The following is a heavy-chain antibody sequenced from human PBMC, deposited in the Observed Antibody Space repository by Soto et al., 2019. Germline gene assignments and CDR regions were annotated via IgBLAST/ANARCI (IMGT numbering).Heavy chain of an antibody. CDR2: ISNDGSNK. CDR1: GFSFSTYG. J-gene: IGHJ4*02. Sequence: PGGSLRLSCAASGFSFSTYGMHWVRQAPGKGLEWVAFISNDGSNKYYADSVKGRFTISRGNSKNTMYLEMNSLRAEDTAIYYCAKDTYYHDTSGYYVFDYWGQGTLVTVSS. D-gene: IGHD3-22*01. V-gene: IGHV3-30*18. CDR3: AKDTYYHDTSGYYVFDY.